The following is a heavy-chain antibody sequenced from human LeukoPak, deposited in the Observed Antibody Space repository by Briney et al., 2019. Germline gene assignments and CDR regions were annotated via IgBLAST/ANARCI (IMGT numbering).Heavy chain of an antibody. Sequence: SETLSLTCTVSGGSVSSGSYYWSWIRRPPGKGLEWIGYIYYSGSTNYNPSLKSRVTISVDTSKNQFSLKLSSVTAADTAVYYCARETYYYGSGSHFDYWGQGTLVTVSS. J-gene: IGHJ4*02. CDR2: IYYSGST. D-gene: IGHD3-10*01. V-gene: IGHV4-61*01. CDR3: ARETYYYGSGSHFDY. CDR1: GGSVSSGSYY.